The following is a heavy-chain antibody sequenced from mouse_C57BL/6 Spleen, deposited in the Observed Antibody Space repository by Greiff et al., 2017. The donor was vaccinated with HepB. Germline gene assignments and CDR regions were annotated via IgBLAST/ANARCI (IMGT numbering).Heavy chain of an antibody. CDR2: ISSGGSYT. D-gene: IGHD4-1*01. V-gene: IGHV5-6*02. J-gene: IGHJ2*01. CDR3: ARQTGRDYFDY. Sequence: EVMLVESGGDLVKPGGSLKLSCAASGFTFSSYGMSWVRQTPDKRLEWVATISSGGSYTYYPDSVKGRFTISRDNAKNTQYLQMSSLKSADTAMYYCARQTGRDYFDYWGQGTTLTVSS. CDR1: GFTFSSYG.